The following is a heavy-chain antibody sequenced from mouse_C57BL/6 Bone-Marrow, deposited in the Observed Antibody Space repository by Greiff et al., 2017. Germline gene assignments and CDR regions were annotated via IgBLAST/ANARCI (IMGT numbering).Heavy chain of an antibody. CDR2: ISYDGSN. CDR1: GYSITSGYY. V-gene: IGHV3-6*01. Sequence: EVQLQESGPGLVKPSQSLSLTCSVTGYSITSGYYWNWIRQFPGNKLEWMGYISYDGSNNYNPSLKNRISITRDTSKNQFFLKLNSVTTEDTATYYCARGRYAMDYWGHGTSVTVSS. J-gene: IGHJ4*01. CDR3: ARGRYAMDY.